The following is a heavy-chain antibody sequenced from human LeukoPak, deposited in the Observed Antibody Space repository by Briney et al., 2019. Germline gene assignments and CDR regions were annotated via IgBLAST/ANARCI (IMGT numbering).Heavy chain of an antibody. D-gene: IGHD3-10*01. V-gene: IGHV4-34*01. J-gene: IGHJ3*02. CDR3: ARRGRGSRVTMVRGVIIGGAFDI. CDR2: INHSGST. Sequence: PSETLSLTCAVYGGSFSGYYWSWIRQPPGKGLAWIGEINHSGSTNYNPSLKSRVTISVDTSKNQFSLKLSSVTAADTAVYYCARRGRGSRVTMVRGVIIGGAFDIWGQGTMVTVSS. CDR1: GGSFSGYY.